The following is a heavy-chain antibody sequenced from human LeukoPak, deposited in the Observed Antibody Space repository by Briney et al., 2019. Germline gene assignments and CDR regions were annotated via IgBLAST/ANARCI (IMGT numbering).Heavy chain of an antibody. V-gene: IGHV4-59*01. CDR1: GGSISSYY. J-gene: IGHJ4*02. CDR2: IYYTGST. D-gene: IGHD5-18*01. CDR3: ARGGYSYRYDY. Sequence: SETLSLTCTVSGGSISSYYWSWIRQPPGKGLEWIGYIYYTGSTNYNPSLKSRVTMSVDTSKSQFSLKLRSVTAADTAVYYCARGGYSYRYDYWGQGTLVTVSS.